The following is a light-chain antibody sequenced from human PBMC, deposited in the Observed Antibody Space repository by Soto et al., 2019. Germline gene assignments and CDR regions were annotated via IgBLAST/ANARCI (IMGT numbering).Light chain of an antibody. Sequence: QSALTQPASVAGSPGQSITISCPGNSSDVGGYNYVSWYQQHPGKAPKLMIYDVSNRPSGVSNRFSGSKSGNTASLTISGLQAEDEADYYCSSYKSSSTYVFGTGTKVTVL. CDR3: SSYKSSSTYV. V-gene: IGLV2-14*01. J-gene: IGLJ1*01. CDR1: SSDVGGYNY. CDR2: DVS.